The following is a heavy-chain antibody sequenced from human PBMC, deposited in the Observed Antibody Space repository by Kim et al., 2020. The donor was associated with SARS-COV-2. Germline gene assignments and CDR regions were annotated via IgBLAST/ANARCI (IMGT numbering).Heavy chain of an antibody. J-gene: IGHJ4*02. CDR1: GGSISSSSYY. V-gene: IGHV4-39*01. Sequence: SETLSLTCTVSGGSISSSSYYWGWIRQPPGKGLEWIGSIYYSGSTYYNPSLKSRVTISVDTSKNQFSLRLSSVTAADTALYYCARHPLLGLYSYGLQRKGFDYWGQGTLVTVSS. CDR2: IYYSGST. D-gene: IGHD5-18*01. CDR3: ARHPLLGLYSYGLQRKGFDY.